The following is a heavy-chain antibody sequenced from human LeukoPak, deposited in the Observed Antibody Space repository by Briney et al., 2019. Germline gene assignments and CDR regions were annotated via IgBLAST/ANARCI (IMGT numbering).Heavy chain of an antibody. CDR1: GFTFSSYA. CDR3: ARDLGLDIVVVPAAIQRNDYYYYGMDV. V-gene: IGHV3-30*04. D-gene: IGHD2-2*01. J-gene: IGHJ6*02. CDR2: ISYDGSKK. Sequence: GRSLRLSCAASGFTFSSYAMHWVRQAPGKGLEWVAIISYDGSKKYYADSVKGRFTISRDNSKNTLYLQMNSLRAEDTAVYYCARDLGLDIVVVPAAIQRNDYYYYGMDVWGQGTTVTVSS.